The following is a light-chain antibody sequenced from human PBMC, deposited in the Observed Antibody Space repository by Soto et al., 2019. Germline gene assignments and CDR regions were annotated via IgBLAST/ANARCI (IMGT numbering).Light chain of an antibody. CDR1: QVIGNN. Sequence: DIQMTQSPSSLSASVGDRVTLTCRASQVIGNNLGWYQQKPGIAPKRLIYAAYTLEGGVPSRFSGSGSATEFTLTISSLQPEDFATYYCLQHHTYPFTFGQGTKLEI. CDR3: LQHHTYPFT. CDR2: AAY. J-gene: IGKJ2*01. V-gene: IGKV1-17*01.